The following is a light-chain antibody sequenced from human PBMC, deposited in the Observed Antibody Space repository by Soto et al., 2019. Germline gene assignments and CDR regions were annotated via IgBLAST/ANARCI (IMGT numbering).Light chain of an antibody. CDR2: SAS. Sequence: DSQMTQSPSCLSASVGDSVTIICRASQSISRYLNWYQQKPGKAPKLLIFSASGLQSGVPSRFSGGGYGTEFTLTISSLQLEDFATYYCQQSHTNPLTFGGGTKVDIK. CDR3: QQSHTNPLT. J-gene: IGKJ4*01. CDR1: QSISRY. V-gene: IGKV1-39*01.